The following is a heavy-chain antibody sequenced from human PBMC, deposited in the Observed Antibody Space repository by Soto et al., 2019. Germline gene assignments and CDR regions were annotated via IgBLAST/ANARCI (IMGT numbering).Heavy chain of an antibody. D-gene: IGHD1-26*01. Sequence: QVHLVQSGAEVKKPGASVKVSCKGSGYDFTTYGISWVRQAPGQGLEWMAWISAHNGNTDYAQKLQGRVTVTRDTSTSTSYMELRSLRLGNKAIYYWALGRYGNYWWQAALV. V-gene: IGHV1-18*01. CDR3: ALGRYGNY. J-gene: IGHJ4*02. CDR1: GYDFTTYG. CDR2: ISAHNGNT.